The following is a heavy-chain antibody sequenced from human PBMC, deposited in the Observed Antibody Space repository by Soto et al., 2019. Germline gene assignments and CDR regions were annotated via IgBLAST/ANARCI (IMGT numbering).Heavy chain of an antibody. Sequence: GGSLRLSCAASGFTFSNAWMNWVRQAPGKGLEWVGRIKSKTDGGTTDYAAPVKGRFTISRDDSKNTLYLQMNSLKTEDTAVYYCTTALYCSGGSCQIQYYFDYWGQGTLVTVSS. D-gene: IGHD2-15*01. CDR3: TTALYCSGGSCQIQYYFDY. CDR1: GFTFSNAW. J-gene: IGHJ4*02. V-gene: IGHV3-15*07. CDR2: IKSKTDGGTT.